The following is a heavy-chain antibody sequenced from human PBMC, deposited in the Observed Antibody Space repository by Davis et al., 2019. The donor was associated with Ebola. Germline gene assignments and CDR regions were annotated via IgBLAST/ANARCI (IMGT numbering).Heavy chain of an antibody. CDR1: GYTFTSYY. D-gene: IGHD5-24*01. CDR2: INPSGGST. V-gene: IGHV1-46*01. J-gene: IGHJ5*02. Sequence: ASVKVSCKASGYTFTSYYMHWVRQAPGQGLEWMGIINPSGGSTSYAQKFQGRVTMTRDTSTSTVYMELSSLRSEDTAVYYCATDRVEMTTIVGGNWFDPWGQGTLVTVSS. CDR3: ATDRVEMTTIVGGNWFDP.